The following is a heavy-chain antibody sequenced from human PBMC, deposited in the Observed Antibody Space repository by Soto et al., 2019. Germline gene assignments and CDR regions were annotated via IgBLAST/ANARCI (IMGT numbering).Heavy chain of an antibody. CDR2: ISTYNGNT. D-gene: IGHD1-7*01. J-gene: IGHJ1*01. V-gene: IGHV1-18*04. CDR1: GYSFPSYD. Sequence: SVTVSCQPSGYSFPSYDLTWVRQAPGQGLEWMGWISTYNGNTDYAQSLQGRVTMTRDTSTSTVYMELRSLRSDDTAVYYCARDRIDKSHGNLDHWGQGTLVTVSS. CDR3: ARDRIDKSHGNLDH.